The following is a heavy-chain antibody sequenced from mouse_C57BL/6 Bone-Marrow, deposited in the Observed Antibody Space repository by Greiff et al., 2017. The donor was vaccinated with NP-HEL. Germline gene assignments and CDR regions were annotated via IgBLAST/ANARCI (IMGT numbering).Heavy chain of an antibody. CDR1: GYTFTDYN. D-gene: IGHD1-1*01. J-gene: IGHJ4*01. Sequence: EVQLQQSGPELVKPGASVKMSCKASGYTFTDYNMHWVKQSHGKSLEWIGYINPNNGGTSYNQKFKGKATLTVNKSSSTAYMELRSLTSEDSAVYYCASSGYYYGSSPYYYAMDYWGQGTSVTVSS. V-gene: IGHV1-22*01. CDR2: INPNNGGT. CDR3: ASSGYYYGSSPYYYAMDY.